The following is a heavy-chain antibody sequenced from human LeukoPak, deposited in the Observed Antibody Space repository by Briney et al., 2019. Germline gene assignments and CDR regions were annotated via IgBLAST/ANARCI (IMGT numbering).Heavy chain of an antibody. CDR3: ARHGYVYFDY. CDR2: TYYNWKN. J-gene: IGHJ4*02. CDR1: GGPISSSSYY. D-gene: IGHD3-10*02. Sequence: PSETVSLTCTVSGGPISSSSYYWGWIRQPPGKGLEWIGSTYYNWKNEYNPSLKSRVSISVDASKNQFSLNLSSVTAADTAVYYCARHGYVYFDYWGQGTLVTVSS. V-gene: IGHV4-39*01.